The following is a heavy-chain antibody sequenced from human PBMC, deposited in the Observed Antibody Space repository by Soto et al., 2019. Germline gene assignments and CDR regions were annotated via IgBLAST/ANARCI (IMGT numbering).Heavy chain of an antibody. CDR1: GYIFTKYG. CDR3: AGMAAPPFALGDAYIYYMGV. D-gene: IGHD3-16*01. CDR2: ISAENGDT. V-gene: IGHV1-18*04. Sequence: QVPLVQSGSEVKKPGAAVKVPCKASGYIFTKYGITWVRQAPGQGLEWMAWISAENGDTNYAQKFQGRVTVTIDTCAETGYLEWRSRRTDEPPVYYCAGMAAPPFALGDAYIYYMGVWGRGARAIVSS. J-gene: IGHJ6*03.